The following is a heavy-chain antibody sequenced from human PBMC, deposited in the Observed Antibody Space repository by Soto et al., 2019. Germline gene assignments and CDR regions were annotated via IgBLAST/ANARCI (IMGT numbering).Heavy chain of an antibody. Sequence: SVKVSCKAFGYIFSANYIHWVRPAPGQGLEWLGWTNPHSGATNYAHKFLGRVTMSADTSASTAYTDLARLKSDGTAVYYCVRAHARGFSNWHDPRGRGTLVTVS. CDR3: VRAHARGFSNWHDP. D-gene: IGHD3-22*01. V-gene: IGHV1-2*02. J-gene: IGHJ5*02. CDR1: GYIFSANY. CDR2: TNPHSGAT.